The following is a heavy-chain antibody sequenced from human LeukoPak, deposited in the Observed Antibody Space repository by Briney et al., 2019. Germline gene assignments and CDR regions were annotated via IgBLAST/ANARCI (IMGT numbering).Heavy chain of an antibody. Sequence: GGSLRLSCAASGFTFSSYGMHWVRQAPGKGLDWVAVISYDGTNKYYADSVRGRFTISRDNSKNTLYLQMGSLRTEDTAVYYCARVELYASGWYGSIDYWGQGTLVAVSS. D-gene: IGHD6-19*01. CDR2: ISYDGTNK. CDR1: GFTFSSYG. J-gene: IGHJ4*02. V-gene: IGHV3-30*03. CDR3: ARVELYASGWYGSIDY.